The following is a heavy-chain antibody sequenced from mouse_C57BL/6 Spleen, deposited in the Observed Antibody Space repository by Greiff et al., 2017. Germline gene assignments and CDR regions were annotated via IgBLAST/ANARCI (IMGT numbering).Heavy chain of an antibody. D-gene: IGHD2-1*01. V-gene: IGHV14-4*01. CDR1: GFNIKDDY. J-gene: IGHJ2*01. CDR3: TTKALPSYFDY. CDR2: IDPENGDT. Sequence: LQESGAELVRPGASVKLSCTASGFNIKDDYMHWVKQRPEQGLEWIGWIDPENGDTEYASKFQGKATITADTSSNTAYLQLSSLTSEDTAVYYCTTKALPSYFDYWGQGTTLTVSS.